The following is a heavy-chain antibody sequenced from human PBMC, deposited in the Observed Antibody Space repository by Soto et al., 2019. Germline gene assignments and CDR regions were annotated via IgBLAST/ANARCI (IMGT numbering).Heavy chain of an antibody. CDR3: ARPDSSSWAASFDS. CDR1: GDSLSRGNYY. Sequence: SETLSLTCTVSGDSLSRGNYYWGWVRQPPGKGLEWIGSSSFTGNTFFNPSLKSRVNIFVDTSKNQFSLKLNSVTAADTAVYYCARPDSSSWAASFDSWGQGILVTVSS. CDR2: SSFTGNT. J-gene: IGHJ4*02. D-gene: IGHD6-13*01. V-gene: IGHV4-39*01.